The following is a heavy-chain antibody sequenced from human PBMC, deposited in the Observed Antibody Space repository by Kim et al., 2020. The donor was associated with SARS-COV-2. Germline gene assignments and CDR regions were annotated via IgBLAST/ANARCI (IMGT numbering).Heavy chain of an antibody. J-gene: IGHJ5*02. CDR2: IYYSGST. Sequence: SETLSLTCTVSGGSISSGGYYWSWIRQHPGKGLEWIGYIYYSGSTYYNPSLKSRVTISVDTSKNQFSLKLSSVTAADTAVYYCAKSVSARWFDPWGQGTLVTVSS. CDR1: GGSISSGGYY. CDR3: AKSVSARWFDP. V-gene: IGHV4-31*03.